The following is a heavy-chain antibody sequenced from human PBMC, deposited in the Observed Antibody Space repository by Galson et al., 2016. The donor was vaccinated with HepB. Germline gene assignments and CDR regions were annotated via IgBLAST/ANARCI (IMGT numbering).Heavy chain of an antibody. J-gene: IGHJ3*02. CDR2: ISYDGTNK. D-gene: IGHD3/OR15-3a*01. Sequence: SLRLSCAASGFTFRIYAIYWVRQAPGKGLEWVAFISYDGTNKYYADSVKGRFTISRDNSKNTLYLQMNSLRTEDTAVYYCARGRLDSDAFDIWGQGTMVTVSS. V-gene: IGHV3-30-3*01. CDR1: GFTFRIYA. CDR3: ARGRLDSDAFDI.